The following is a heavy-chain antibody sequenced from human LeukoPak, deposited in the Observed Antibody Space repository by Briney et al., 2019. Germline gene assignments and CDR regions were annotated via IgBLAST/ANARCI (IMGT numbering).Heavy chain of an antibody. V-gene: IGHV4-39*07. Sequence: PGGSLRLSCAASGFTFSSYSMNWIRQPPGKGLEWIGSIYYSGSTYYNPSLKSRVTISVDTSKNQFSLKLSSVTAADTAVYYCARDVKRYYYDSSYDYWGQGTLVTVSS. CDR2: IYYSGST. J-gene: IGHJ4*02. CDR3: ARDVKRYYYDSSYDY. D-gene: IGHD3-22*01. CDR1: GFTFSSYS.